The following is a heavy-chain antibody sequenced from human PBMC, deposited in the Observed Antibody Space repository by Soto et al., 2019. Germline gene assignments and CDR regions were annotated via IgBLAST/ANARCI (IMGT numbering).Heavy chain of an antibody. CDR1: GFTFSSYA. J-gene: IGHJ5*02. V-gene: IGHV3-30-3*01. CDR3: ARDLVRSSSWRYSWFDP. Sequence: GGSLRLSCAASGFTFSSYAMHWVRQAPGKGLEWVAVISYDGSNKYYADSVKGRFTISRDNSKNTLYLQMNSLRAEDTAVYYCARDLVRSSSWRYSWFDPWGQGTLVTVSS. D-gene: IGHD6-13*01. CDR2: ISYDGSNK.